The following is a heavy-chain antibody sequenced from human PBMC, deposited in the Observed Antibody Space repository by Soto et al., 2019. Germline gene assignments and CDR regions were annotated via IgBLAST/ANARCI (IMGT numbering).Heavy chain of an antibody. J-gene: IGHJ4*02. D-gene: IGHD3-22*01. CDR3: AKGESYYYDSSGYWNY. CDR1: GFTFSSYA. V-gene: IGHV3-23*01. CDR2: ISYGGGST. Sequence: EVQLLESGGGLVQPGGSLRLSCAASGFTFSSYAMNWVRQAPGKGLEWVSGISYGGGSTNYADSVKGRFTISRDNSKNTLYLQMNSLRGEDTAVYYCAKGESYYYDSSGYWNYWGQGTLVTVS.